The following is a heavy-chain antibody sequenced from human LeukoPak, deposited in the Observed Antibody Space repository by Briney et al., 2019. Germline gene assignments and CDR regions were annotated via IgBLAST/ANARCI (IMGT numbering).Heavy chain of an antibody. J-gene: IGHJ4*02. CDR3: ASGSGSYFLY. D-gene: IGHD2-15*01. V-gene: IGHV3-7*02. Sequence: PRGSLRDSRAASGFTFSDYWMSWVCQAPGKGLEWVANIKQDESEKYYVDSVKSRVTVSRDNAKNSLYLQMNSLRGDDTAVYYCASGSGSYFLYWGQGTLVTVSS. CDR2: IKQDESEK. CDR1: GFTFSDYW.